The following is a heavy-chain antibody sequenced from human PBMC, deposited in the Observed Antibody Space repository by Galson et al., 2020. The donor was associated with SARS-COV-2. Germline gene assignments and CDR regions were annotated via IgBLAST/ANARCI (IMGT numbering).Heavy chain of an antibody. J-gene: IGHJ4*02. Sequence: SGPTLVKPTETLTLTCTVSGFSLSNARMGVSWIRQPPGKALEWLAHIFSNDEKSYSTSLKSRLTISKDTSKSQAVLTMTNMDPVYTATYYCARLPYWGIPYYFDYWGQGTLVTVSS. D-gene: IGHD7-27*01. CDR3: ARLPYWGIPYYFDY. CDR2: IFSNDEK. V-gene: IGHV2-26*01. CDR1: GFSLSNARMG.